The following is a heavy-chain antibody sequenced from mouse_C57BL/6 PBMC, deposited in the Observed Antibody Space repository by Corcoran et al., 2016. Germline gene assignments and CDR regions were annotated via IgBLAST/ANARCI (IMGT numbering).Heavy chain of an antibody. CDR2: INPNNGGT. CDR1: GYRITDHN. D-gene: IGHD2-3*01. Sequence: EVQLQQSGPELVKPGASVKIPCKASGYRITDHNMDWVKQSHGRSLEWIGDINPNNGGTIYTQKFKGKATLTVDKSSSTAYMELRSLTSEDTAVYYCARRGLLRGAMDYWGQGTSVTVSS. V-gene: IGHV1-18*01. CDR3: ARRGLLRGAMDY. J-gene: IGHJ4*01.